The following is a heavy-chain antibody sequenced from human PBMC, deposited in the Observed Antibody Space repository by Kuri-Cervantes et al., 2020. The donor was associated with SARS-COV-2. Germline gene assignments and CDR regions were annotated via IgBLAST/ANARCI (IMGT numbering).Heavy chain of an antibody. CDR1: GFTFTSSA. D-gene: IGHD3-22*01. CDR2: IVVGSGNT. J-gene: IGHJ6*02. CDR3: ARDRPYYYDSSGYYYKTYGMDV. Sequence: SVKVSCKASGFTFTSSAVQWVRQARGQRLEWIGWIVVGSGNTNYAQKFQGRVTMARNTSITTAYMELSRLRSDDTAVYYCARDRPYYYDSSGYYYKTYGMDVWGQGITVTVSS. V-gene: IGHV1-58*01.